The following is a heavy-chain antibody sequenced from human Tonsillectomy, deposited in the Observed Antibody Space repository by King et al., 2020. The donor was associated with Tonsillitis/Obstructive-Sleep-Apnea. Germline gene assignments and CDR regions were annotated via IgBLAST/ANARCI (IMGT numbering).Heavy chain of an antibody. J-gene: IGHJ4*02. D-gene: IGHD6-19*01. V-gene: IGHV3-66*01. CDR2: IYSGGRT. Sequence: VQLVESGGGLVQPGGSLRLSCAASGFTVSSNYMSWVRQAPGKGLEWVSVIYSGGRTYYADSVKGRFTISRDNSKNTLYLQMNSLRAEDTAVYYCARAGAVASKATNWGQGTLVTVSS. CDR3: ARAGAVASKATN. CDR1: GFTVSSNY.